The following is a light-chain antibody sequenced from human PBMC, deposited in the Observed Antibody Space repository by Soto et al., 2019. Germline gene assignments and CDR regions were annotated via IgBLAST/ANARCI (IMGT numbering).Light chain of an antibody. CDR3: QQYKYLWT. CDR1: ESISSH. Sequence: EIVLTQSPATLSLSPGERATLSCRASESISSHLAWYQQRPGRSPRLLIHEASTRATGISARFSGSGSRTEFTLTISSLQSEDCAVYYCQQYKYLWTFGQGTRVELK. J-gene: IGKJ1*01. V-gene: IGKV3-15*01. CDR2: EAS.